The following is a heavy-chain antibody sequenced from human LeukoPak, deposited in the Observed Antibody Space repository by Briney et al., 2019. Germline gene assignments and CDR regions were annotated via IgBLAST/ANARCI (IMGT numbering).Heavy chain of an antibody. CDR3: VRVADYYDGGGYSMDAFDI. Sequence: GGSLRLSCAASGFIFGDHYMDRVRQAPGKGLEWVGRIRNKTKSFSTDYAASVKGRFTISRDDSKNSLFLQMNSLKTEDTAVYYCVRVADYYDGGGYSMDAFDIWGQGTMVTVSS. J-gene: IGHJ3*02. CDR1: GFIFGDHY. D-gene: IGHD3-22*01. CDR2: IRNKTKSFST. V-gene: IGHV3-72*01.